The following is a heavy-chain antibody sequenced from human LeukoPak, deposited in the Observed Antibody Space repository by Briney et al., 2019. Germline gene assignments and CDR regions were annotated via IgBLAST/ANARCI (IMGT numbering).Heavy chain of an antibody. D-gene: IGHD4-17*01. CDR3: ARHEGTVTKDYYYYYMDV. CDR1: GGSFSGYY. V-gene: IGHV4-34*01. J-gene: IGHJ6*03. Sequence: SETLSLTCAVYGGSFSGYYWSWIRQPPGKGLEWIGSIYYSGSTYYNPSLKSRVTISVDTSKNQFSLKLSSVTAADTAVYYCARHEGTVTKDYYYYYMDVWGKGTTVTISS. CDR2: IYYSGST.